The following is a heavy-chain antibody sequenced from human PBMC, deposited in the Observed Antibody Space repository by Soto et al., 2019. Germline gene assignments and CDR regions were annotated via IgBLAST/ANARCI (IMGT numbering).Heavy chain of an antibody. CDR3: ARDGRLGPARRLVDAFDI. V-gene: IGHV1-18*04. CDR1: GYTFTSSG. D-gene: IGHD6-6*01. J-gene: IGHJ3*02. Sequence: QVQLLQSGPEVKTPGASVKVSCEASGYTFTSSGISWVRQAPGQGLEWMGWITTYNGDTNYAQNLQGRVTITTDTSTSTAFMELRSLRSDDTAVYYCARDGRLGPARRLVDAFDIWGQGTMVTVSS. CDR2: ITTYNGDT.